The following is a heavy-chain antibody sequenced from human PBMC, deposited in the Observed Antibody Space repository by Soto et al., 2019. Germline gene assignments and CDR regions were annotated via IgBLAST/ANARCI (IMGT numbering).Heavy chain of an antibody. CDR3: ARYHGDYVRWFDP. CDR2: INPNSGVT. Sequence: GASVKVSCKASGYTFTANYMHWVRQAPGQGLEWMGWINPNSGVTYYAPKLQGRVTMTTDTSTSTAYMELRSLRSDDTAVYYCARYHGDYVRWFDPWGQGTLVTVSS. CDR1: GYTFTANY. D-gene: IGHD4-17*01. V-gene: IGHV1-2*02. J-gene: IGHJ5*02.